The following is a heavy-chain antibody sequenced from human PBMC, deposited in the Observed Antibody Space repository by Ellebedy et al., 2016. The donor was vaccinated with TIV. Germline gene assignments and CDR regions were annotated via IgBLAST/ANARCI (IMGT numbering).Heavy chain of an antibody. V-gene: IGHV3-21*01. D-gene: IGHD5-24*01. CDR1: GFTFSSYS. CDR3: AKQSQKTATIPGDLGY. Sequence: GESLKISCAASGFTFSSYSMNWVRQAPGKGLEWVSSISSSSSDIYSADSVKGRFTISRDNAKNSLYLQMNSLRPEDTAVYYCAKQSQKTATIPGDLGYWGQGTLVTVSS. CDR2: ISSSSSDI. J-gene: IGHJ4*02.